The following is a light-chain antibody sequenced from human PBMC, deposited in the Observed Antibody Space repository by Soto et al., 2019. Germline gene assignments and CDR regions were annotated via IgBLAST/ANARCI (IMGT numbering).Light chain of an antibody. CDR3: QHYGSSPPIT. J-gene: IGKJ5*01. Sequence: DIQMTQSRSTLSGSVGDRVTITCRASQTISSWLAWYQQKPRKAPKLLIYKASTLKSGVPSRCSGSGSGTELTLTISRLEPEDFAVYDCQHYGSSPPITFGQGTRLEIK. CDR1: QTISSW. V-gene: IGKV1-5*03. CDR2: KAS.